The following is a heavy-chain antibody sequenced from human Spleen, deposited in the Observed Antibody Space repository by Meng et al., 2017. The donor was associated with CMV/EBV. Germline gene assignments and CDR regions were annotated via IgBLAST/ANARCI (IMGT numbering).Heavy chain of an antibody. V-gene: IGHV1-2*02. J-gene: IGHJ6*02. CDR1: GGTFSSYT. CDR2: INPNSGGT. CDR3: ARSMTTVTTMYYYGMDV. D-gene: IGHD4-17*01. Sequence: ASVKVSCKASGGTFSSYTISWVRQAPGQGLEWMGWINPNSGGTNYAQKFQGRVTMTRDTSISTAYMELSRLRSDDTAVYYCARSMTTVTTMYYYGMDVWGQGTTVTVSS.